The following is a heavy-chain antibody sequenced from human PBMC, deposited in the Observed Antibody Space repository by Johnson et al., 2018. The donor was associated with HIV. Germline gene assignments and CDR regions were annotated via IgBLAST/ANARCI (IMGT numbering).Heavy chain of an antibody. D-gene: IGHD3-10*01. J-gene: IGHJ3*02. Sequence: QVQLVESGGGLVNPGGSLRLSCAASGFTFSDYYMSWIRQAPGKGLEWVSYISSSGNTMYYADSVKGRFTISRDNAKSSLYLQMNILRAEDTAVYYCARAPEVLGFDAFEIWGPGTVVTVAS. CDR3: ARAPEVLGFDAFEI. V-gene: IGHV3-11*04. CDR2: ISSSGNTM. CDR1: GFTFSDYY.